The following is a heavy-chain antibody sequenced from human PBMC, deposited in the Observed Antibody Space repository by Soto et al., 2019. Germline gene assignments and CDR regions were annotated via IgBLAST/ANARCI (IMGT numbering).Heavy chain of an antibody. CDR3: ARRGIVVVPAAERIPYYYYYMDV. J-gene: IGHJ6*03. CDR2: IYYSGST. D-gene: IGHD2-2*01. V-gene: IGHV4-59*08. CDR1: GGSISSYY. Sequence: PSETLSLTCTVSGGSISSYYWSWIRQPPGKGLEWIGYIYYSGSTNYNPSLKSRVTISVDTSKNQFSLKLSSVTAADTAVYYCARRGIVVVPAAERIPYYYYYMDVWGKGTTVPVSS.